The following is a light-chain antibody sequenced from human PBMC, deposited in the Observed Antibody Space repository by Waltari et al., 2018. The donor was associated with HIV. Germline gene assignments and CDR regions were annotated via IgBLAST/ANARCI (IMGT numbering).Light chain of an antibody. CDR1: SSDVGGYNY. V-gene: IGLV2-8*01. CDR3: NSYAGSNNVV. CDR2: EVS. Sequence: QSALTQPPSAPASPAPSAPISATGTSSDVGGYNYVSWYQQHPGKAPKLMIYEVSKRPSGVPDRFSGSKSGNTASLTVSGLQAEDEADYYCNSYAGSNNVVFGGGTKVTVL. J-gene: IGLJ2*01.